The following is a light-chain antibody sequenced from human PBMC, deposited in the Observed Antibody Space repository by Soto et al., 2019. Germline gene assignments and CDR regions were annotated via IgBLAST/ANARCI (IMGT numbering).Light chain of an antibody. V-gene: IGLV1-40*01. Sequence: QSALTQPPSVSGAPGQRVTISCTGSSSNIGAGYDVHWYQHFPGRAPKLLIYGNNNRPSGVPDRFSGSNSGTSASLAIAGLQAEDEADYFCQSYDIRLSGFYVFGTGTKVTVL. J-gene: IGLJ1*01. CDR3: QSYDIRLSGFYV. CDR1: SSNIGAGYD. CDR2: GNN.